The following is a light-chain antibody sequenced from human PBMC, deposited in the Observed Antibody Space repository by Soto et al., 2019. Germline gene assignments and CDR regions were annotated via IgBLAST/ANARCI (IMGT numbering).Light chain of an antibody. CDR2: GAS. Sequence: DIQMTQSPSSLSTSVGDRVTITCRTSQSLNNNLNWYQQKPGQAPKLLIYGASSLQSGVPSRFSGSGSGTDFTLNISSLQPEDFATYYCQQSYSAPWTFGQGTKVEIK. CDR3: QQSYSAPWT. CDR1: QSLNNN. V-gene: IGKV1-39*01. J-gene: IGKJ1*01.